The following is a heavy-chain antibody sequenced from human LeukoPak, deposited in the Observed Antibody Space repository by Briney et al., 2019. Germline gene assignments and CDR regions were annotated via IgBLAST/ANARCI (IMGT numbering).Heavy chain of an antibody. D-gene: IGHD4-23*01. CDR3: AKSVDGGNSPFDY. CDR2: IYYSGTT. Sequence: SDTLSLTCAVSGYSTSSTNWWGWIRQPPGKGLEWIGYIYYSGTTHYNPSLKSRVTMSVDAPKNQFSLTLSSVTAVDTAIYYCAKSVDGGNSPFDYWGQGTLVTVSS. CDR1: GYSTSSTNW. V-gene: IGHV4-28*01. J-gene: IGHJ4*02.